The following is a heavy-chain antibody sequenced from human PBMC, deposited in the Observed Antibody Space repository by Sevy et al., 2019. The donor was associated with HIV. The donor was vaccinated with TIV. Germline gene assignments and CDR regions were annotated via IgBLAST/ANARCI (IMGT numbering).Heavy chain of an antibody. CDR2: LSFGCGEI. Sequence: GGSLRLSCTASGFTFGDYAMNWVRQPPGKGLEWVATLSFGCGEINYADSVKGRFTISRDNSKNSFYLQMNNLRAEDTALYYCARKGCTKPHDYWGQGTLVTVSS. CDR1: GFTFGDYA. V-gene: IGHV3-23*01. CDR3: ARKGCTKPHDY. J-gene: IGHJ4*02. D-gene: IGHD2-8*01.